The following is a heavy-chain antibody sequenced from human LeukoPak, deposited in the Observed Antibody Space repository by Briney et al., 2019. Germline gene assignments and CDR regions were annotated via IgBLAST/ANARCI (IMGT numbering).Heavy chain of an antibody. D-gene: IGHD3-22*01. CDR1: GFTFTNYA. CDR2: LSGFGTST. V-gene: IGHV3-23*01. Sequence: GGSLRLSCAASGFTFTNYALSWVRQAPGKGLEWVSALSGFGTSTYYADSLKGRFTISRDTSKNTLYLEMNSLGAEDTAVYYCAKEHYYDSSGYYNYWGQGTLVTVSS. J-gene: IGHJ4*02. CDR3: AKEHYYDSSGYYNY.